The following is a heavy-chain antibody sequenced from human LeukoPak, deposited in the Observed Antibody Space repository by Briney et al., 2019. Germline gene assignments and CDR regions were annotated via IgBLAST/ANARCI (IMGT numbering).Heavy chain of an antibody. CDR1: GGTFSSYA. J-gene: IGHJ4*02. V-gene: IGHV1-69*01. D-gene: IGHD3-10*01. CDR2: IIPIFGTA. Sequence: PTVKVSCKASGGTFSSYAISWVRQAPGQGLEWMGGIIPIFGTANYAQKFQGRVTITEDESTSTACMELSSLRSADTAVYYWARGGVVRGVIMAYWGQGTLVTVSS. CDR3: ARGGVVRGVIMAY.